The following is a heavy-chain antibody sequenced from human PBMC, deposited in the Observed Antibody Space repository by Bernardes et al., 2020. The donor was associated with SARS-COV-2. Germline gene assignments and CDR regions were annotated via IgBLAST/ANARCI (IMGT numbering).Heavy chain of an antibody. CDR2: LNSDGSST. CDR3: ARDPYPPSLDYGDRFDY. J-gene: IGHJ4*02. CDR1: GFTFSSYW. V-gene: IGHV3-74*01. Sequence: GGSLRLSCAASGFTFSSYWMHWVRQAPGKGLVWVSRLNSDGSSTNYADSVKGRFTISRDNAKNTLYLQMNSLRAEDTAVYYCARDPYPPSLDYGDRFDYWGQGTLVTVSS. D-gene: IGHD4-17*01.